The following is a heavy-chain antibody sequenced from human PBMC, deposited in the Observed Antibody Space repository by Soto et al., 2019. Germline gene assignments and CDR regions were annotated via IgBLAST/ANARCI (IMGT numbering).Heavy chain of an antibody. CDR2: IYNSENT. CDR3: ASRYYGSGSYYNSWYFEN. D-gene: IGHD3-10*01. V-gene: IGHV4-30-4*01. Sequence: SETLSLTCTVSGGSISSGDNYWSWIRQSPGKGLEWIGYIYNSENTYYNPSLKSRVTISVDTSKNQFSLKLSSVTAADTAVYYCASRYYGSGSYYNSWYFENWGQGTLVTVSS. CDR1: GGSISSGDNY. J-gene: IGHJ4*02.